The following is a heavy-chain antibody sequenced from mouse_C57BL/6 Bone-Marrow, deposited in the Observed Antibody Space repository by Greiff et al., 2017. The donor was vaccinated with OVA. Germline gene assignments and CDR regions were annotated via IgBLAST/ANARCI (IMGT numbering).Heavy chain of an antibody. D-gene: IGHD2-5*01. V-gene: IGHV2-2*01. CDR3: ARKPLYSNYGSYYAMDY. Sequence: VQRVESGPGLVQPSQSLSITCTVSGFSLTSYGVHWVRQSPGKGLEWLGVIWSGGSTDYNAAFISRLSISKDNSKSQVFFKMNSLQADDTAIYYCARKPLYSNYGSYYAMDYWGQGTSVTVSS. CDR1: GFSLTSYG. CDR2: IWSGGST. J-gene: IGHJ4*01.